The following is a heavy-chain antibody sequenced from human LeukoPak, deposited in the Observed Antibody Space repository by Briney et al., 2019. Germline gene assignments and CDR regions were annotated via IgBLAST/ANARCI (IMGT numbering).Heavy chain of an antibody. V-gene: IGHV5-51*01. D-gene: IGHD5-24*01. J-gene: IGHJ5*02. CDR1: GYRFTSYW. CDR3: ARRGRRDGYNPANWFDP. CDR2: IYPGDSDT. Sequence: GESLKISCKGSGYRFTSYWIGWVRQMPGKGLEWMGIIYPGDSDTRYSPSFQGQVTISADKSISTAYLQWSSLKASDAAMYYCARRGRRDGYNPANWFDPWGQGTLVTVSS.